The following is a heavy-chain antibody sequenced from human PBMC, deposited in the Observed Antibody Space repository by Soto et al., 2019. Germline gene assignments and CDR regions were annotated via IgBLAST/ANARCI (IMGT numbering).Heavy chain of an antibody. CDR2: ISTTSSYI. CDR1: GFTFRSYS. CDR3: ARNCGGDCSSWFDP. D-gene: IGHD2-21*02. J-gene: IGHJ5*02. V-gene: IGHV3-21*01. Sequence: EVQLVESGGGLVKPGGSLRLSCAASGFTFRSYSMSWVRQAPGKGLEWVSYISTTSSYIYYADSVKGRFTISRDNAENSLYLQMNSRSAGDTAVYYCARNCGGDCSSWFDPWGQGTLVTVSS.